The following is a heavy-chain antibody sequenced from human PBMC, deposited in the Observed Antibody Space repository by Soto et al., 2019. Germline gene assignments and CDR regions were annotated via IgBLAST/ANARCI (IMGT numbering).Heavy chain of an antibody. J-gene: IGHJ6*02. V-gene: IGHV3-30*03. Sequence: PGGSLRLSCAASGFTFSSYGMHWVRQAPGKGLEWVAVISYDGSNKYYADSVKGRFTISRDNSKNTLYLQMNSLRAEDTAVYYCARQGMITRPKYGMDVWGQGTTVTVSS. CDR2: ISYDGSNK. CDR3: ARQGMITRPKYGMDV. D-gene: IGHD3-16*01. CDR1: GFTFSSYG.